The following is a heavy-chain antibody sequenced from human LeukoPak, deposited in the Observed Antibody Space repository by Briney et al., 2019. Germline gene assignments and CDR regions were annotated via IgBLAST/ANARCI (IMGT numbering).Heavy chain of an antibody. V-gene: IGHV5-51*01. CDR1: GYSFTSYW. CDR3: ARHIPLRTAMVYFDY. Sequence: GESLKISCKGSGYSFTSYWIGWVRQMPGKVLEWMGIIYPGDSDTRYSPSFQGQVTISADKSISTAYLQWSSLKASDTAMYYCARHIPLRTAMVYFDYGGQGTLVTVSS. CDR2: IYPGDSDT. J-gene: IGHJ4*02. D-gene: IGHD5-18*01.